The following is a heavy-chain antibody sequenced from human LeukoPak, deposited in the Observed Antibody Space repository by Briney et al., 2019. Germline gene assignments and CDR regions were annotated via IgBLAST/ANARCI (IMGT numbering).Heavy chain of an antibody. D-gene: IGHD4-17*01. J-gene: IGHJ6*03. V-gene: IGHV4-61*02. Sequence: SQTLSLTCTVSGNSISSGDNYWSWIRQPAGKGLEWIGRIYTSGATDYNPSLKSRVTISVDTSKNQFSLKLSSVTAADTAVYYCAREDYADYPYYYYYYMDVWGKGTTVTISS. CDR1: GNSISSGDNY. CDR3: AREDYADYPYYYYYYMDV. CDR2: IYTSGAT.